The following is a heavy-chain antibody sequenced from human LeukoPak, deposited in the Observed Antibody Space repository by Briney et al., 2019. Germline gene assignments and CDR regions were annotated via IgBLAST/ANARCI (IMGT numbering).Heavy chain of an antibody. D-gene: IGHD3-10*02. Sequence: PGGSLRLSCAASGFSFSNYEMNWVRQAPGRGLEWLSYISGSGSTIYYADSVKGRFTISRDNAKNSLYLQMNSLRAEDTAVYYCAELGITMIGGVWGKGTTVTISS. CDR3: AELGITMIGGV. CDR1: GFSFSNYE. J-gene: IGHJ6*04. CDR2: ISGSGSTI. V-gene: IGHV3-48*03.